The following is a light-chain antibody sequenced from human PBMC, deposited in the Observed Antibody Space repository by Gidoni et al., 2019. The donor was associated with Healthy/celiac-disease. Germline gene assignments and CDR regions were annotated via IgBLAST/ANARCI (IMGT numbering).Light chain of an antibody. CDR2: AAS. Sequence: DIQMTHSPSSLSASVGDRVTITCRETQGIRNDLGLYQQKPGKAPKRLIYAASSLQSGVPSRFSGSGSGTEFTLTISSLQPEDFATYYCLQHNSYPLTFGGGTKVEIK. CDR3: LQHNSYPLT. V-gene: IGKV1-17*01. CDR1: QGIRND. J-gene: IGKJ4*01.